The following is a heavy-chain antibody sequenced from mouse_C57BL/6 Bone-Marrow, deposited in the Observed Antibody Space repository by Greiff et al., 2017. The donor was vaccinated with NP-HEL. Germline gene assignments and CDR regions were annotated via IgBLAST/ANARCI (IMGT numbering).Heavy chain of an antibody. CDR1: GYTFTDYY. V-gene: IGHV1-26*01. CDR2: INPNNGGT. Sequence: VQLQQSGPELVKPGASVKISCKASGYTFTDYYMNWVKQSHGKSLEWIGDINPNNGGTSYNQKFKGKATLTVDKSSSTAYMELRSLTSEDSAVYYCAPYGLYYAMDYWGQGTSVTVSS. CDR3: APYGLYYAMDY. J-gene: IGHJ4*01. D-gene: IGHD2-10*02.